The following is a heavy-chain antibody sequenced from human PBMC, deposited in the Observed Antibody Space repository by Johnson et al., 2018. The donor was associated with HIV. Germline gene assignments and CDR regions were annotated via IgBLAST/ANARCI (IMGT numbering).Heavy chain of an antibody. V-gene: IGHV3-9*01. Sequence: VQLLESGGGLVQPGGSLRLSCAASGFTFDDYAMHWVRQAPGKGLEWVSGISWNSGSIGYADSVKGRFTISRDNPRNTLSLQMNSLRAEDTAVYYCAREDPYDYSTGPDVFDIWGQGTMVTVS. CDR2: ISWNSGSI. CDR3: AREDPYDYSTGPDVFDI. J-gene: IGHJ3*02. D-gene: IGHD2-8*02. CDR1: GFTFDDYA.